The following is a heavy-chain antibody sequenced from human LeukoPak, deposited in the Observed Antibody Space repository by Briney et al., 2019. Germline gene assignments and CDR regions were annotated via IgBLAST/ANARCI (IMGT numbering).Heavy chain of an antibody. V-gene: IGHV4-61*08. J-gene: IGHJ1*01. CDR2: IFYSGST. Sequence: SETLSLTCTVSGGFIRDSGYYWSWIRQPPGKGLEWIGYIFYSGSTNYNPSLKSRVTISVDTSKNQFSLKLSSVTAADTALYYCARGNSYYDSSGYFPWESFQHWGQGTLVTVSS. D-gene: IGHD3-22*01. CDR1: GGFIRDSGYY. CDR3: ARGNSYYDSSGYFPWESFQH.